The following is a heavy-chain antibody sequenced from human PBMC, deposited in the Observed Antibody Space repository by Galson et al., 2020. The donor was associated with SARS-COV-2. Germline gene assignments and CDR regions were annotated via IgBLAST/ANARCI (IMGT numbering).Heavy chain of an antibody. CDR2: ITSYNDDT. V-gene: IGHV1-18*01. CDR1: GYSFSNFG. D-gene: IGHD4-17*01. CDR3: ARYTVTTPEFLDS. J-gene: IGHJ5*01. Sequence: ASVKVSCKASGYSFSNFGIVWVRQAPGQGLEWMGWITSYNDDTRYSQSLQGRVTLTTDTSTRTAYMDLRSLKSDDTAIYYCARYTVTTPEFLDSWGQGTLVTVSA.